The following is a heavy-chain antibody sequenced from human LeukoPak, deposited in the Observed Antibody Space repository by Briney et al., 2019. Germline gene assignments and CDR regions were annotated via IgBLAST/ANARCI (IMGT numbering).Heavy chain of an antibody. V-gene: IGHV5-51*01. J-gene: IGHJ4*02. D-gene: IGHD3-22*01. CDR2: IYPGDSDT. CDR1: GYSFTSYW. Sequence: GESLTISCKGSGYSFTSYWIGWVRQMPGKGMEWMGIIYPGDSDTRYSPSFQGQVTISADKSISTAYLQWSSLKASDTAMYYCARQPGYYDSSGPAGYWGQGTLVTVSS. CDR3: ARQPGYYDSSGPAGY.